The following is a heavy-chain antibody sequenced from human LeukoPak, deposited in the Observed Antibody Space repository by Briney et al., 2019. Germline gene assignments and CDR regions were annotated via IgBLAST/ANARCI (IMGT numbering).Heavy chain of an antibody. V-gene: IGHV3-23*01. CDR3: AKRGVVIRVILVGFHKEAYYFDS. CDR2: SSDSGGRT. D-gene: IGHD3-22*01. Sequence: PGGSLRLSCAVSGITLSNYGMSWVRQAPGKGLEWVADSSDSGGRTNYADSVKGRFTISRDNTKNTLYLQMTSLRAEDRAVSLWAKRGVVIRVILVGFHKEAYYFDSWGQRAVVSVSS. CDR1: GITLSNYG. J-gene: IGHJ4*02.